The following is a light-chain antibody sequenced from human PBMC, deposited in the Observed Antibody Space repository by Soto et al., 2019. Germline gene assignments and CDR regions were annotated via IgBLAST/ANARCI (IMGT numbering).Light chain of an antibody. CDR3: QLYNNPPWT. J-gene: IGKJ1*01. CDR2: GAS. Sequence: EIVMTQSPATLSVSPGERATLSCRASQSIGSSLAWYQQKPGQAPRLLIYGASTRATGIPARFSGNGSGTKVTLTISNLQAEDFAVYYCQLYNNPPWTFGQGTKVEIK. CDR1: QSIGSS. V-gene: IGKV3-15*01.